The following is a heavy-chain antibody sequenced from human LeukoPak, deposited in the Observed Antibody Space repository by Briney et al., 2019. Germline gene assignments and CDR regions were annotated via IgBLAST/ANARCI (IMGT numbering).Heavy chain of an antibody. D-gene: IGHD2-2*01. CDR2: INPNSGGT. Sequence: GASVKVSCKASGYTFTGYYIHWLRQAPGQGLEWMGWINPNSGGTNYAQKFQGLVTMSRDTFITTAYMEFSRLTSDDTAVYYCARTKPPCTSCLLLDYWGQGTLVTVS. J-gene: IGHJ4*02. CDR1: GYTFTGYY. V-gene: IGHV1-2*02. CDR3: ARTKPPCTSCLLLDY.